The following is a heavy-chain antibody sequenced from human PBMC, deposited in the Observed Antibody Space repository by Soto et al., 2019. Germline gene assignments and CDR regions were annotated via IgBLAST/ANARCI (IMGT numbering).Heavy chain of an antibody. J-gene: IGHJ4*02. CDR3: AWSTDYYDSSGYIFDY. D-gene: IGHD3-22*01. CDR1: GGSISSRNYY. Sequence: QLQLQESGPGLVKPSETLSLTCSVSGGSISSRNYYWGWIRQPPGKGLEWIGSISYSGSTYYKPSIKSRVSISVDTSKKQFSLKLSSVTAADTALYYCAWSTDYYDSSGYIFDYWGQGTLVTVSS. V-gene: IGHV4-39*01. CDR2: ISYSGST.